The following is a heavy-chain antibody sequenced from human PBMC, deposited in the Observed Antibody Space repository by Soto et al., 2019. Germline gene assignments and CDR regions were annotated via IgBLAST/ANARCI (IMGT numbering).Heavy chain of an antibody. CDR1: GFTVSRSY. CDR2: IYSGGST. Sequence: EVQLVESGGGLVQPGGSLRLSCAASGFTVSRSYMSWVRQAPGKGLEWGSVIYSGGSTYDADSVKGRFTISRDNSKKTLYLRMDSLRAEDTAVYSCARSGGNPVGDCTNGVCPNFDYWGQGTQVTVSS. V-gene: IGHV3-66*01. CDR3: ARSGGNPVGDCTNGVCPNFDY. J-gene: IGHJ4*02. D-gene: IGHD2-8*01.